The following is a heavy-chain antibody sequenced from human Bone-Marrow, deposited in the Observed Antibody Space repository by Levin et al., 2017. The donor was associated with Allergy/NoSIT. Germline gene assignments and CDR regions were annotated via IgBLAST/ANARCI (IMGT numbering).Heavy chain of an antibody. D-gene: IGHD3-9*01. CDR2: IYHTGSS. J-gene: IGHJ4*02. CDR1: GGSISSDGYS. CDR3: ARRYFEIVTGYYYYDY. V-gene: IGHV4-30-2*01. Sequence: RPSETLSLTCAVSGGSISSDGYSWSWIRQPPGKGLEWIGYIYHTGSSYYHPSLRSRVTMSVDRSKNQVSLKLISVTAADTAVYYCARRYFEIVTGYYYYDYWGPGTLVTVSS.